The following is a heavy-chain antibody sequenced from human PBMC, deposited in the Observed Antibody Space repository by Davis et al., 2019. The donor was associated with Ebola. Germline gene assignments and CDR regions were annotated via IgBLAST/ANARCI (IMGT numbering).Heavy chain of an antibody. CDR3: ARMYYYDSSGYYPYYYYHMDV. V-gene: IGHV4-34*01. D-gene: IGHD3-22*01. Sequence: MPSETLSLTCAVYGGSFSGYYWNWIRQPPGRGLEWIGEINHSGSTNYNPSLKSRVTISVDTSKNQFSLKLSSVTAADTAVYYCARMYYYDSSGYYPYYYYHMDVWGKGTTVTVSS. J-gene: IGHJ6*03. CDR2: INHSGST. CDR1: GGSFSGYY.